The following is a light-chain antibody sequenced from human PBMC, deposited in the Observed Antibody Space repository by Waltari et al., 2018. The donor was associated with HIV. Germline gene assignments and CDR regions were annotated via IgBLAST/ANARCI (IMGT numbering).Light chain of an antibody. Sequence: QSVLTQPPSASGTPGQGLIVSCSGGTSNIGNNYVYWYHQLPGTAPKLLIYRGDQRPSGVPDRFSGSKSGSSASLAISGLRSEDEADYYCAAWDDSLRRPVFGGGTKVTVL. CDR2: RGD. CDR3: AAWDDSLRRPV. V-gene: IGLV1-47*01. CDR1: TSNIGNNY. J-gene: IGLJ3*02.